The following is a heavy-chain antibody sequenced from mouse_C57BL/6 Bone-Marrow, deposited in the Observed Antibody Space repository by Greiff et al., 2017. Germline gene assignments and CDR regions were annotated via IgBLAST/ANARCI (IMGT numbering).Heavy chain of an antibody. Sequence: VQLQQSGAELVRPGTSVKVSCKASGYAFTNYLIEWVKQRPGQGLEWIGVINPGSGGTKYNEKFKGKATLAADKSSSTAYMQLSSLTSEDSAVYFCARSKNWGSWFAYWGQGTLVTVSA. CDR3: ARSKNWGSWFAY. CDR2: INPGSGGT. CDR1: GYAFTNYL. D-gene: IGHD4-1*01. J-gene: IGHJ3*01. V-gene: IGHV1-54*01.